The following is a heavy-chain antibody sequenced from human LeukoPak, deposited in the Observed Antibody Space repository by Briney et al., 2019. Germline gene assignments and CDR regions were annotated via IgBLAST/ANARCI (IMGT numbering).Heavy chain of an antibody. CDR2: IKQDGSEK. J-gene: IGHJ4*02. CDR1: GFTFSTYR. Sequence: GGSLRLSCAASGFTFSTYRMSWVRQAPGKGLEWVANIKQDGSEKHYVDSVKGRFTISRDNAKNSLYLQMNSLRPEDTAVYYCARRRTLVTGTSLDYWGQGTLVTVSS. V-gene: IGHV3-7*01. CDR3: ARRRTLVTGTSLDY. D-gene: IGHD2-21*02.